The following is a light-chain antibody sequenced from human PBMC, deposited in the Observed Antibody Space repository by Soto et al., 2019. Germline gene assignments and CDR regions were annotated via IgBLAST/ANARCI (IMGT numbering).Light chain of an antibody. CDR3: QQYCSSPWT. Sequence: DIVMTQSPDSLAVSLDERATINCRSSQSVLYSSSNKNYLAWYQQKPGQPPKLLIYWASTRESGVPDRFSGSGSGTDFTLTISSLQAEDVAVYYCQQYCSSPWTFGQGTKVEIK. CDR1: QSVLYSSSNKNY. CDR2: WAS. J-gene: IGKJ1*01. V-gene: IGKV4-1*01.